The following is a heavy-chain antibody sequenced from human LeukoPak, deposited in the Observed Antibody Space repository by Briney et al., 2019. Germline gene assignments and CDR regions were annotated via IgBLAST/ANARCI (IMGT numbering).Heavy chain of an antibody. J-gene: IGHJ4*02. Sequence: WETLSLPCTVSGYSISSGYYWGWLGPPPGKGLEWIGSIYHSGSTYYDPSLKRRVTISVDTSKNQFSLKLSSVTAADTAVYYCARDRYYYDSTGYSNFDYWGQGTLVTVSS. CDR2: IYHSGST. CDR3: ARDRYYYDSTGYSNFDY. D-gene: IGHD3-22*01. CDR1: GYSISSGYY. V-gene: IGHV4-38-2*02.